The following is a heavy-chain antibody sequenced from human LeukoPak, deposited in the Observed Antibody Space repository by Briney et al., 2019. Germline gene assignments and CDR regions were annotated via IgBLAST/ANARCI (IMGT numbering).Heavy chain of an antibody. CDR3: ARVGSVYDFWSGYFPYYFDY. D-gene: IGHD3-3*01. V-gene: IGHV1-18*01. J-gene: IGHJ4*02. CDR1: GYTFTSYG. CDR2: ISAYNGNT. Sequence: GASVKVSCKASGYTFTSYGISWVRQAPGQGLEWMGWISAYNGNTNYAQKLQGRVTMTTDTSTSTAYMELRSLRSDDTAVYYCARVGSVYDFWSGYFPYYFDYWGQGTLVTVSS.